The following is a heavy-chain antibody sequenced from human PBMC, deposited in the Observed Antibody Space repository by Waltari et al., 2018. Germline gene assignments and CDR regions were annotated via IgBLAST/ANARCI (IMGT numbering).Heavy chain of an antibody. J-gene: IGHJ4*02. CDR3: ARGDATPPYYYFHS. CDR1: GDTFRPTA. CDR2: IIPNLGET. D-gene: IGHD2-15*01. Sequence: QVHLSQSGAAVRKPGSSVKVSCRASGDTFRPTAMAWVRQAPGQGLEWMGGIIPNLGETNYAQKFQGRVTITADESTSTAYMELSSLRSEDTALYFCARGDATPPYYYFHSWGQGTLVTVSS. V-gene: IGHV1-69*11.